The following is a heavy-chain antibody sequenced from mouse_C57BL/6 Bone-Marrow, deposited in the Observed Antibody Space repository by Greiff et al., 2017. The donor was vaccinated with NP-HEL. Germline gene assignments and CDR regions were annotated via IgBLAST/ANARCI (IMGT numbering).Heavy chain of an antibody. CDR1: GYTFPSYW. CDR3: ARLGLNCYYAMDY. Sequence: QSCKASGYTFPSYWMHWVKQRPGRGLEWIGRIDPNSGGTKYNEKFKSKATLTVDKPSSTAYMQLSSLTSEDSAVYYCARLGLNCYYAMDYWGQGTSVTVSS. V-gene: IGHV1-72*01. D-gene: IGHD4-1*01. CDR2: IDPNSGGT. J-gene: IGHJ4*01.